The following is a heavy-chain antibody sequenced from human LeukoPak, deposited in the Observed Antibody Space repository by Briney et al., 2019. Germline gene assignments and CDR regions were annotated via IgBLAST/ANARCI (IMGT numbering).Heavy chain of an antibody. CDR1: GFTFSSYS. CDR2: ISSSSSYI. CDR3: ARPYGDSSGYAWYFDL. V-gene: IGHV3-21*01. J-gene: IGHJ2*01. D-gene: IGHD3-22*01. Sequence: PGGSLRLSCAASGFTFSSYSMNWVRQAPGKGLECVSSISSSSSYIYYADSVKGRFTISRDNAKNSLYLQMNSLRAEDTAVYYCARPYGDSSGYAWYFDLWGRGTLVTVSS.